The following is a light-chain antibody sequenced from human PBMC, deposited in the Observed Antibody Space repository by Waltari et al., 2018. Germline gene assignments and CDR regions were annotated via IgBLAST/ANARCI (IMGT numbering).Light chain of an antibody. CDR2: KNN. Sequence: QSVLTQAPSASETPGQRVTISCSGSSSNIGKNYVYWYQQLPGTAPKLLIYKNNQRPSGVPDRFSGSKSGTSASLAISGLRSEDEADFYCAAWDDSLSAWVFGGGTKLTVL. J-gene: IGLJ3*02. CDR1: SSNIGKNY. V-gene: IGLV1-47*01. CDR3: AAWDDSLSAWV.